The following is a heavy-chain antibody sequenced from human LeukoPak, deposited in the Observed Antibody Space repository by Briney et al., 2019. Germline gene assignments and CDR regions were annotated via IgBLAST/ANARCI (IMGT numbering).Heavy chain of an antibody. D-gene: IGHD6-13*01. CDR2: ISSSGSTI. Sequence: PGGSLRLSCAASGFTFSSYEMNWVRQAPGKGREWVSYISSSGSTIYYADSVKGRFTISRDNAKNSLYLQMNSLRAEDTAVYYCAREAYSSSWYPYYYYYMDVWGKGTTVTASS. V-gene: IGHV3-48*03. J-gene: IGHJ6*03. CDR3: AREAYSSSWYPYYYYYMDV. CDR1: GFTFSSYE.